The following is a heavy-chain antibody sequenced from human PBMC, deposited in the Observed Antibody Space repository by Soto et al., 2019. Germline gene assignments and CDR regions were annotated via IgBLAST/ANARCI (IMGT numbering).Heavy chain of an antibody. V-gene: IGHV1-2*02. CDR1: GYTFTGHY. CDR2: INPNSVGT. J-gene: IGHJ3*02. D-gene: IGHD3-10*01. Sequence: ASVKLSCKASGYTFTGHYMHWVRQAPGQGLEWMGWINPNSVGTNYAQKFQGRVTMTRDTSISTAYMEVSRLRSDDTAVYYCAREPLVRAAAGFDIWGQGTMVPVSS. CDR3: AREPLVRAAAGFDI.